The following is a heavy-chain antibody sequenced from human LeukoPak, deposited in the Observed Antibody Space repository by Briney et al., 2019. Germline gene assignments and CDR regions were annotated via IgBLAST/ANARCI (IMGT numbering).Heavy chain of an antibody. CDR3: AKGTAMVRSNWFDP. D-gene: IGHD5-18*01. CDR1: GFTFDDYA. Sequence: SLRLSCAASGFTFDDYAMHWVRQAPGKGLEWVSGISWNSGSIGYADSVKGRFTISRDNAKNSLYLQMNSLRAEDTAVYYCAKGTAMVRSNWFDPWGQGTLVTVSS. V-gene: IGHV3-9*01. J-gene: IGHJ5*02. CDR2: ISWNSGSI.